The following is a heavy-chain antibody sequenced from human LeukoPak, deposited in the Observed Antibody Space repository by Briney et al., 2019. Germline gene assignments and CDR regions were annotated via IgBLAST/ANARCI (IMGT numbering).Heavy chain of an antibody. V-gene: IGHV3-74*01. CDR1: GFTFSTYW. D-gene: IGHD3-10*01. CDR2: INSDGSSA. Sequence: PGGSLRLSCAASGFTFSTYWMHWVRQAPGKGLLWVSSINSDGSSATYADSVKGRFNISRDNAKHTLYLQMNSLRAEDTAVYYCASHRVVRGVFDPWGQGTLVTVSS. J-gene: IGHJ5*02. CDR3: ASHRVVRGVFDP.